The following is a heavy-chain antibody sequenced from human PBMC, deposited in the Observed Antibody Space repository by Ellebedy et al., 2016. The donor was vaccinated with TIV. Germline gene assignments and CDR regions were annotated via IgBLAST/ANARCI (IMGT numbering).Heavy chain of an antibody. Sequence: MPSETLSLTCTLSDYSISSGYFWGWIRQPPGKGREWIGRIHHSGTNYYNPSLKSRVTISVDTSKNQFSLKLSSVTAADTAVYYCASHMVRESTWFDPWGQGTLVTVSS. D-gene: IGHD3-10*01. CDR2: IHHSGTN. J-gene: IGHJ5*02. CDR3: ASHMVRESTWFDP. CDR1: DYSISSGYF. V-gene: IGHV4-38-2*02.